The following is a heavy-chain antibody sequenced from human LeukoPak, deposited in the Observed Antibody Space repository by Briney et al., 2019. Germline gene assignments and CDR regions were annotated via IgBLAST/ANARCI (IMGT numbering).Heavy chain of an antibody. J-gene: IGHJ4*02. CDR1: GGSISTYY. Sequence: KSSVTLSLTCTVSGGSISTYYWSWIRQSPGKGLEWIGYIYYSGTTSYNPSLKSRVTISLDTSKNQFSLKLSSVTAADTAVYYCARGANWGSPDYWGQGTLVTVSS. D-gene: IGHD7-27*01. CDR2: IYYSGTT. V-gene: IGHV4-59*01. CDR3: ARGANWGSPDY.